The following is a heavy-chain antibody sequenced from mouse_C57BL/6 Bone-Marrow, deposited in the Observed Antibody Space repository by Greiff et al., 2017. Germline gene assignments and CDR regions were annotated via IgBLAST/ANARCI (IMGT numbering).Heavy chain of an antibody. V-gene: IGHV1-55*01. D-gene: IGHD1-1*01. CDR2: IYPGSGST. CDR3: AIYYGSSVWFAY. CDR1: GYTFTSYW. Sequence: QVQLKQPGAELVKPGASVKMSCKASGYTFTSYWITWVKQRPGQGLEWIGDIYPGSGSTNYNEKFKSKATLTVDTSSSTAYMQLSSLTSEDSAVYYCAIYYGSSVWFAYWGQGTLVTVSA. J-gene: IGHJ3*01.